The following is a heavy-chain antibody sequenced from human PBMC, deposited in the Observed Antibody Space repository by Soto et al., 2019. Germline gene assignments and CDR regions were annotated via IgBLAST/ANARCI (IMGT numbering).Heavy chain of an antibody. CDR1: GGTFSSYT. V-gene: IGHV1-69*02. D-gene: IGHD3-16*01. J-gene: IGHJ6*02. Sequence: QVQLVQSGAEVKKPGSSVKVSCKASGGTFSSYTISWVRQAPGQGLEWMGRIIPILGIANYAQKFQGRVTSPADKSTSTADMELRSLRSEDTAVYYCARGGPGGSAGGMDVWVQGTTVTVSS. CDR2: IIPILGIA. CDR3: ARGGPGGSAGGMDV.